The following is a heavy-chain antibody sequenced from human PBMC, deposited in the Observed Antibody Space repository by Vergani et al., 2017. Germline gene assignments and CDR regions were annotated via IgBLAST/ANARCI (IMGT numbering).Heavy chain of an antibody. CDR1: GFTFDDYT. CDR2: ISWDGGST. CDR3: AKALYYDSSGPGDY. D-gene: IGHD3-22*01. Sequence: VQLVESGGVVVQPGGSLRLSCAASGFTFDDYTMHWVRQAPGKGLEWVSLISWDGGSTYYADSVKGRFTISRDNSKNSLYLQMNSLRTEDTALYYCAKALYYDSSGPGDYWGQGTLVTVSS. J-gene: IGHJ4*02. V-gene: IGHV3-43*01.